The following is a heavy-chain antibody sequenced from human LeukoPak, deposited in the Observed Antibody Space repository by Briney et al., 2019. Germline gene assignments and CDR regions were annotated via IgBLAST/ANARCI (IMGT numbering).Heavy chain of an antibody. CDR1: GGTFSSYA. CDR3: ARVWGNVVVTYYGMDV. CDR2: ISAYNGNT. Sequence: ASVKVSCKASGGTFSSYAISWVRQAPGQGLEWMGWISAYNGNTNYAQKFQGRVTMTTDTSTSTAYMELRSLRSDDTAVYYCARVWGNVVVTYYGMDVWGQGTTVTVSS. J-gene: IGHJ6*02. D-gene: IGHD2-15*01. V-gene: IGHV1-18*01.